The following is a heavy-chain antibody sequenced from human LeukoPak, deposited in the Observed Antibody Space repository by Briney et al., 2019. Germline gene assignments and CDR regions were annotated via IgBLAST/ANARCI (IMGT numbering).Heavy chain of an antibody. J-gene: IGHJ4*01. D-gene: IGHD3-10*01. CDR1: GYIFTTYF. CDR2: INPSGGTT. V-gene: IGHV1-46*01. CDR3: ARVRGHGDMIDY. Sequence: EASVKVSCKASGYIFTTYFMHWVRQAPGQGLEWMGFINPSGGTTGYSQKFQGRVTMTRDTSTSKVYMALSSLRSEDTAVYYCARVRGHGDMIDYWGQGTLATVSS.